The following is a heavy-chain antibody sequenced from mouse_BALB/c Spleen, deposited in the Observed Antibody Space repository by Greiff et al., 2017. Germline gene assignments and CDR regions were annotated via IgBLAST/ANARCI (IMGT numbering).Heavy chain of an antibody. CDR1: GFNIKDNY. D-gene: IGHD1-1*01. Sequence: VQLQQSGAELVKPGASVKLSCTASGFNIKDNYMHWVKQRPEQGLEWIGRIDPANGNTKYNTKFQGNTTISADTSSNTAYLQLSSLTSEDTAVYSCARTYYNGSSLSYAMDYWGQGTSVTVSS. V-gene: IGHV14-3*02. CDR2: IDPANGNT. J-gene: IGHJ4*01. CDR3: ARTYYNGSSLSYAMDY.